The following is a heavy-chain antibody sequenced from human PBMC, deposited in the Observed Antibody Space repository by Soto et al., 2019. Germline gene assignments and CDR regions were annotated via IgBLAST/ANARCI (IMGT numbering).Heavy chain of an antibody. CDR3: ARTTSYNYDYIWGSYRTSDRNYYYYMDV. J-gene: IGHJ6*03. Sequence: ASVKVSCKASGYTFTSYGISWVRQAPGQGLEWMGWISAYNGNTNYAQKLQGRVTMTADTYSSTAYMELRSLRSDDTAVYYCARTTSYNYDYIWGSYRTSDRNYYYYMDVWGKGTTVTVSS. CDR2: ISAYNGNT. CDR1: GYTFTSYG. D-gene: IGHD3-16*02. V-gene: IGHV1-18*01.